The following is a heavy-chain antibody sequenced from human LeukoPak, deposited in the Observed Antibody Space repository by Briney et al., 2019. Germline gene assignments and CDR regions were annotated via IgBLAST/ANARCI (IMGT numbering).Heavy chain of an antibody. D-gene: IGHD6-13*01. J-gene: IGHJ5*02. CDR3: ARGTTPAAGPYKWFDP. CDR1: GYTFTTYY. V-gene: IGHV1-2*02. Sequence: GASVKVSCNASGYTFTTYYMHWVRQAPGQGLEWMGWMNPNSGATKYAQKFQGRVTMTRDTSISTSYMELSRLISDDTAMYYCARGTTPAAGPYKWFDPWGQGTLVTVSS. CDR2: MNPNSGAT.